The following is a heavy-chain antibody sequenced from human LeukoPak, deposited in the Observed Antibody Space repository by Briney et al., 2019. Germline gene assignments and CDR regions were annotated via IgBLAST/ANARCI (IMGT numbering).Heavy chain of an antibody. V-gene: IGHV3-30-3*01. CDR2: ISYDGSNK. D-gene: IGHD6-13*01. CDR1: GFTFSSYA. Sequence: GGSLRLSCAASGFTFSSYAMHWVRQAPGKGLEWVAVISYDGSNKYYADSVKGRFTISRDNSKNTLYLQMNSLRAEDTAVYYCARDILVSNWESAYSSTGNFDYWGRGTLVTVSS. J-gene: IGHJ4*02. CDR3: ARDILVSNWESAYSSTGNFDY.